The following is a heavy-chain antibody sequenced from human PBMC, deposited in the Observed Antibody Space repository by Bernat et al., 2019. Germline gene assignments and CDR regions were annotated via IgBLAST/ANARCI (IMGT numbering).Heavy chain of an antibody. CDR1: GGSISSSSYY. CDR3: ASRRPMAPFDY. Sequence: QLQLQESGPGLVKPSETLSLTCTVSGGSISSSSYYWGWIRQPPGKGLEWIGSLYYSGSTYYNPSLKSLVTISVDTSKNQFSLKLSSVTAADTAVYSCASRRPMAPFDYWGQGTLVTVSS. J-gene: IGHJ4*02. V-gene: IGHV4-39*01. CDR2: LYYSGST. D-gene: IGHD3-10*01.